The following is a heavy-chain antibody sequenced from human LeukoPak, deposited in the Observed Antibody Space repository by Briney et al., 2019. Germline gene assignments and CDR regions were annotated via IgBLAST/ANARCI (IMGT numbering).Heavy chain of an antibody. CDR3: ARDRIVVVTAIGLYYYYGMDV. CDR2: ISSSGSTI. Sequence: GGSLRLSCAASGFTFSDYYMSWIRQAPVKGLEWVSYISSSGSTIYYADSVKGRFTISRDNAKNSLYLQMNSLRAEDTAVYYCARDRIVVVTAIGLYYYYGMDVWGQGTTATVSS. V-gene: IGHV3-11*01. D-gene: IGHD2-21*02. CDR1: GFTFSDYY. J-gene: IGHJ6*02.